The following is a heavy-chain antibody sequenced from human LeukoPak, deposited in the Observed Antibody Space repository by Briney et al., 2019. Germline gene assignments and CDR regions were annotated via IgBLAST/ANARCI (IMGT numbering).Heavy chain of an antibody. CDR3: AGVSDFWSGTLIN. CDR1: GGSVRSSGDY. V-gene: IGHV4-39*07. D-gene: IGHD3-3*01. J-gene: IGHJ4*02. Sequence: SETLSLTCTVSGGSVRSSGDYWGWIRQPPGKGLEWIGSVFYSGNTYYSYYNSSLKSRVTISVDTSKNQFSLRLTSMTAADAAVYYCAGVSDFWSGTLINWGQGTLVTVSS. CDR2: VFYSGNTYYS.